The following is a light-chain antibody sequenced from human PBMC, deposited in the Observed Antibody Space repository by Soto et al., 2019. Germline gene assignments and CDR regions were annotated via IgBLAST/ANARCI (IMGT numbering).Light chain of an antibody. CDR3: SSYAGSLYV. Sequence: QSALTQPPSASGSPGQSVTNSCTGTSSDVGGYNYVSWYQQHPGKAPKLMIYEVSKRPSAVPDRFSGSKSGNTASLTVSGLQAEDEADYYCSSYAGSLYVFGTGTKVTVL. CDR1: SSDVGGYNY. CDR2: EVS. V-gene: IGLV2-8*01. J-gene: IGLJ1*01.